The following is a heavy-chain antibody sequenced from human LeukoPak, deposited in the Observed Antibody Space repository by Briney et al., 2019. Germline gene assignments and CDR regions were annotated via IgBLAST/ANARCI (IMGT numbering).Heavy chain of an antibody. Sequence: GRSLRLSCAASGFTFDDYAMHWVRQAPGKGLEWVSGISWNSVTIGYADSVKGRFTIPRDNAKNSLYLQMNSLRAEDTALYYCAKDMDYYDSSTYYYQLDYWVQGTLVTDSS. CDR2: ISWNSVTI. J-gene: IGHJ4*02. V-gene: IGHV3-9*01. CDR3: AKDMDYYDSSTYYYQLDY. CDR1: GFTFDDYA. D-gene: IGHD3-22*01.